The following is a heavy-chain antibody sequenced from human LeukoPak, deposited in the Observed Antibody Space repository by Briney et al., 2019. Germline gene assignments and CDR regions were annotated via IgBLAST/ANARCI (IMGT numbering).Heavy chain of an antibody. CDR3: ASDRSRDYYDTTAFDI. CDR2: TSHSSSFI. D-gene: IGHD3-22*01. J-gene: IGHJ3*02. V-gene: IGHV3-21*01. CDR1: GSTTSNYS. Sequence: GGSLRLSCAASGSTTSNYSMNRVSQAPGTRLQWAPSTSHSSSFINYADSVNGRFTLSRDNAKNSLYLQMNSLSAQDTAVYYCASDRSRDYYDTTAFDIWGQGTMVTVSS.